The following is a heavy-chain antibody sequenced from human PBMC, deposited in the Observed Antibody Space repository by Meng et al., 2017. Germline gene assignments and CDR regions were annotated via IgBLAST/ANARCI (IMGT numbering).Heavy chain of an antibody. J-gene: IGHJ6*02. V-gene: IGHV3-48*04. D-gene: IGHD1-7*01. CDR1: GFTFSSYS. CDR3: ARDRNWNYDV. CDR2: ISSSGSTI. Sequence: ESLKISCAASGFTFSSYSMNWVRQAPGKGLEWVSYISSSGSTIYYADSVKGRFTISRDNAKNSLYLQMNSLKAEDTAVYYCARDRNWNYDVWGQGTTVTVS.